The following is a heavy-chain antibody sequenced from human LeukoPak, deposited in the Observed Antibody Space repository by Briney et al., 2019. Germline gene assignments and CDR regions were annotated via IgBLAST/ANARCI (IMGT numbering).Heavy chain of an antibody. CDR3: ARDSGDDNGAPY. D-gene: IGHD2-8*01. Sequence: ASVKVSCKASGYTFTSHYMHWVRQAPGQGLEWMGIINPSGGSTSYAQKFQGRVTMTRDTSTSTVYMELSSLRSEDTAVYYCARDSGDDNGAPYWGQGTLATVSS. CDR1: GYTFTSHY. CDR2: INPSGGST. V-gene: IGHV1-46*01. J-gene: IGHJ4*02.